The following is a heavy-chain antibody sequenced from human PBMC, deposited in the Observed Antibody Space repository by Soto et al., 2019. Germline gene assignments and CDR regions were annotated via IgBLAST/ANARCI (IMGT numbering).Heavy chain of an antibody. V-gene: IGHV1-18*01. J-gene: IGHJ4*02. D-gene: IGHD3-16*01. CDR2: ISPYHGNS. CDR1: GYTFSSYG. Sequence: ASVKVSCKASGYTFSSYGITWVRQAPGQGLEWMGWISPYHGNSKYAQKLQGRVTMTTDTSTSTAYMELRSLTSDDTAVYYCARGVRAVTGEIGYWGQGTLVTVSS. CDR3: ARGVRAVTGEIGY.